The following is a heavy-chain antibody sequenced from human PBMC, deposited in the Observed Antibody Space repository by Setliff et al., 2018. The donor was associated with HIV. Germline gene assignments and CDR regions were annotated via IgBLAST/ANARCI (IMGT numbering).Heavy chain of an antibody. CDR3: ARDPTARGDAFDI. J-gene: IGHJ3*02. D-gene: IGHD4-17*01. CDR1: GFTFKSYS. CDR2: ISSSSSYI. Sequence: GGSLRLSCEASGFTFKSYSINWVRQAPGQGLEWVSSISSSSSYIYYADSVKGRFTISRDNSKNSLFLQMNSLRAEDTAVYYCARDPTARGDAFDIWGQGTMVTVSS. V-gene: IGHV3-21*01.